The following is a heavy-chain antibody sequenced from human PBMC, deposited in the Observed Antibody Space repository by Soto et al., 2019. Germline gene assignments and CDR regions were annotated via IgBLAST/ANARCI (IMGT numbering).Heavy chain of an antibody. V-gene: IGHV4-31*03. Sequence: SETLSLTYTVSGGSISSGGYYWSWIRQHPGKGLEWIGYIYYSGSTYYNPSLKSRVTISVDTSKNQFSLKLSSVTAADTAVYYCARGYSYGYLDYWGQGTLVTVSS. J-gene: IGHJ4*02. CDR3: ARGYSYGYLDY. CDR1: GGSISSGGYY. CDR2: IYYSGST. D-gene: IGHD5-18*01.